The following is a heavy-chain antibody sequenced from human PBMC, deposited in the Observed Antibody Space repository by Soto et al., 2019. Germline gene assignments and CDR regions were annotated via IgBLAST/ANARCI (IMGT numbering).Heavy chain of an antibody. V-gene: IGHV1-58*01. CDR2: IVVGSGST. J-gene: IGHJ3*02. D-gene: IGHD6-19*01. CDR3: ASDKPPGQGWYAAFDI. CDR1: AFTFTTSA. Sequence: ASVKVSCKASAFTFTTSAVQWVRQARGQRLEWIGWIVVGSGSTNYAQKFQERVTITRDKSTGTAYMELSSLRSEDTALYYCASDKPPGQGWYAAFDIWGQGTMVTVSS.